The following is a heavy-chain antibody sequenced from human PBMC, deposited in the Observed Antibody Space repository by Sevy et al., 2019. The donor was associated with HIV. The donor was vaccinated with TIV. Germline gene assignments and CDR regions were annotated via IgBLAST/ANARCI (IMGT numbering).Heavy chain of an antibody. V-gene: IGHV3-33*01. Sequence: GGSLRLSCAASAFMFSSHGMHWVRQAPGKGLEWVALIWYDGRKQNYAESVNGRFTISRDNSENTLYLQMNSLRAEDTGVYYCATDRYCTVISCYITLAYWGQGTLVTVSS. J-gene: IGHJ4*02. D-gene: IGHD2-8*02. CDR3: ATDRYCTVISCYITLAY. CDR1: AFMFSSHG. CDR2: IWYDGRKQ.